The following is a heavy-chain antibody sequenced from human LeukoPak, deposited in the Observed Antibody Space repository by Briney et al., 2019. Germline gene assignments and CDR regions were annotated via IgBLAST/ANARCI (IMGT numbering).Heavy chain of an antibody. V-gene: IGHV4-61*05. CDR3: ARKSSLSSGFDP. D-gene: IGHD3-16*02. J-gene: IGHJ5*02. Sequence: SETLSLTCTVSGGSISSSSYYWGWIRQPPGKGLEWIGYIYTSGSTNYNPSLKSRVTISVDTSKNQFSLKLSSVTAADTAVYYCARKSSLSSGFDPWGQGTLVTVSS. CDR1: GGSISSSSYY. CDR2: IYTSGST.